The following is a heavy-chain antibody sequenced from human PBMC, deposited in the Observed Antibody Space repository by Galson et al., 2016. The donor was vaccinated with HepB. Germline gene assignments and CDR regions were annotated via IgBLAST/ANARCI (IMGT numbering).Heavy chain of an antibody. Sequence: SETLSLTCTVSGGSISSYDWTWIRQPAGRGLEWIGRIYTSGSTNYNPSPKSRVTMSIDTSKNQFSLKLSSVTAADTAIYYCAGRQPYHLDFWGQGALVTVSS. CDR1: GGSISSYD. CDR3: AGRQPYHLDF. CDR2: IYTSGST. J-gene: IGHJ4*02. V-gene: IGHV4-4*07. D-gene: IGHD1-1*01.